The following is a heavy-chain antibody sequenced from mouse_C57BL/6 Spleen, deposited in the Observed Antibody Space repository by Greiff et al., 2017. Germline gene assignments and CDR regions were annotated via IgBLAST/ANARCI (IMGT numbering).Heavy chain of an antibody. D-gene: IGHD1-1*01. J-gene: IGHJ3*01. CDR3: TTQGSSLAWFAY. CDR2: IDPENGDT. Sequence: VHVKQSGAELVRPGASVKLSCTASGFNIKDDYMHWVKQRPEQGLEWIGWIDPENGDTEYASKFQGKATITADTTSNTAYLQLSSLTSEDTAVYYCTTQGSSLAWFAYWGQGTLVTVSA. V-gene: IGHV14-4*01. CDR1: GFNIKDDY.